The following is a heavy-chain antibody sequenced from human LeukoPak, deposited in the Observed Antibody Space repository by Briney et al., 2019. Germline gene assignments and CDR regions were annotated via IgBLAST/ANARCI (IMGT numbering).Heavy chain of an antibody. Sequence: PGGSLRLSCAASGFTFSTYGMHWVRQAPSKGLEWVAVISYDGITKYYADSVKGRFTISRDNSKNTLSLQMSSLRAEDTAVYYCAKYSSRNYYGMDVWGQGTTVTVSS. CDR3: AKYSSRNYYGMDV. V-gene: IGHV3-30*18. D-gene: IGHD1-26*01. CDR2: ISYDGITK. CDR1: GFTFSTYG. J-gene: IGHJ6*02.